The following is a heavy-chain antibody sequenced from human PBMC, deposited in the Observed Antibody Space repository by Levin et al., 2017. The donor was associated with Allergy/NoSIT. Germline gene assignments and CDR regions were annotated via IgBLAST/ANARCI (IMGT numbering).Heavy chain of an antibody. Sequence: GESLKISCKASGYIFTNYWIGWVRQMPGESLEWMGIIYPGDSTTRYSPSFQGQVTISADKSISTAYLQWSSLKASDTAMYYCARRSSSGCDYWGQGTLVSVSS. CDR2: IYPGDSTT. V-gene: IGHV5-51*01. CDR3: ARRSSSGCDY. CDR1: GYIFTNYW. D-gene: IGHD6-6*01. J-gene: IGHJ4*02.